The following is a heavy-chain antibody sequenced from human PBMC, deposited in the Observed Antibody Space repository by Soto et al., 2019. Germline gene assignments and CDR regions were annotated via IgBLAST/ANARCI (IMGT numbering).Heavy chain of an antibody. Sequence: ASVKVSCKVSGYTLTELSMHWVRQAPGKGLEWMGGFDPEDGETIYAQKFQGRVTMTEDTSTDTAYMELSSLRSEDTAVYYCARDPWVYYDFWSGYYTGPTVLDNWFDPWGQGTLVTVSS. CDR2: FDPEDGET. CDR3: ARDPWVYYDFWSGYYTGPTVLDNWFDP. CDR1: GYTLTELS. D-gene: IGHD3-3*01. J-gene: IGHJ5*02. V-gene: IGHV1-24*01.